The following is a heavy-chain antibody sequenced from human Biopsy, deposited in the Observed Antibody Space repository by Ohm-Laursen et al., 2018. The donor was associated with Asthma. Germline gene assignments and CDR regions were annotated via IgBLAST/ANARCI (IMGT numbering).Heavy chain of an antibody. V-gene: IGHV3-53*01. Sequence: SLRLSCAASGFTVTTNSISWVRQAPGKGLEWVSVTYSGGSTYYADSVKGRFTISRDNSKNTLYLQMNSLRGEDTAVYYCARDAPTGGYIDYWGLGTLVTVSS. J-gene: IGHJ4*02. CDR2: TYSGGST. D-gene: IGHD7-27*01. CDR1: GFTVTTNS. CDR3: ARDAPTGGYIDY.